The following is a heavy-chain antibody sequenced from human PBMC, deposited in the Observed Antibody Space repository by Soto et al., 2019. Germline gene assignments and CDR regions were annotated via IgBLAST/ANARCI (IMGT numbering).Heavy chain of an antibody. CDR1: GFTFSSYD. V-gene: IGHV3-13*01. D-gene: IGHD3-10*01. Sequence: GGSLRLSCAASGFTFSSYDMHWVRQAPGKGLEWVSAIGTAGDTYYPGSVKGRFTISRENAKNSLYLQMNSLRAGDTAVYYCARAIDYGSGSVAFDIWGQGTMVTVSS. J-gene: IGHJ3*02. CDR3: ARAIDYGSGSVAFDI. CDR2: IGTAGDT.